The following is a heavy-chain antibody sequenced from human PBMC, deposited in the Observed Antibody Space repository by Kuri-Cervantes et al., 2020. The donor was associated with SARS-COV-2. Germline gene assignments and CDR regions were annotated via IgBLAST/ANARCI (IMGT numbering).Heavy chain of an antibody. CDR2: INTSGST. V-gene: IGHV4-59*10. J-gene: IGHJ3*02. Sequence: GSLRLSCAVSGGSFSSYYWSWIRQPAGKGLEWIGRINTSGSTNYNPSLKSRVTMSVDTSKNQFSLKLSSVTAADTAVYYCARTRMVNTAMAYSGAFDIWGQGTMVTVSS. CDR1: GGSFSSYY. D-gene: IGHD5-18*01. CDR3: ARTRMVNTAMAYSGAFDI.